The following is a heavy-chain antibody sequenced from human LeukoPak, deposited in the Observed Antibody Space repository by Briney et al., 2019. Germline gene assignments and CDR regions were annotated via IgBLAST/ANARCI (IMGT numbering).Heavy chain of an antibody. CDR1: GFSFGNYA. CDR2: ISGTGGAT. Sequence: GGSLRLSCVASGFSFGNYAMSWVSQAPGKGLQWVSQISGTGGATWYAGFARDRFTISRDNSKKTLYLQMSGLRVEDTAMYYCVKDPRDTYGTNWFVSWGQGTLLIVSS. V-gene: IGHV3-23*01. CDR3: VKDPRDTYGTNWFVS. J-gene: IGHJ5*01. D-gene: IGHD2-21*01.